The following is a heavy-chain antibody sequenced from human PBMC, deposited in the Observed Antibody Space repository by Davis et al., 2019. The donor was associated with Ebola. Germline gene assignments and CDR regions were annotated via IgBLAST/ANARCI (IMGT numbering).Heavy chain of an antibody. CDR2: ISSNGGST. V-gene: IGHV3-64*01. CDR3: ARVSSGWYEEIDY. J-gene: IGHJ4*02. CDR1: GFTFSGSA. D-gene: IGHD6-19*01. Sequence: GGSLRLSCAASGFTFSGSAMHWVRQAPGKGLEYVSAISSNGGSTYYANSVKGRFTISRDNSKNTLYLQMGSLRAEDMAVYYCARVSSGWYEEIDYWGQGTLVTVSS.